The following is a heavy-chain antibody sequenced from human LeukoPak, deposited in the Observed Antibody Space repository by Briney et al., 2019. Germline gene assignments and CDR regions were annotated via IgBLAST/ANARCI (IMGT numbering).Heavy chain of an antibody. CDR1: GYTFTSYD. Sequence: ASVKVSCKASGYTFTSYDINWVRQATGQGLEWMGWMNPNSGNTGYAQKFQGRVTMTRDTSISTAYMELSSLRSEDTAVYYCARMSYYDSSGDNWFDPWGQGTLVTVSS. J-gene: IGHJ5*02. CDR2: MNPNSGNT. D-gene: IGHD3-22*01. CDR3: ARMSYYDSSGDNWFDP. V-gene: IGHV1-8*01.